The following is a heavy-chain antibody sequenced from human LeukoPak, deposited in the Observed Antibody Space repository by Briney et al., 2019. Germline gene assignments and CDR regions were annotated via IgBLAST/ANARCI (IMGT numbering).Heavy chain of an antibody. J-gene: IGHJ5*02. CDR1: GFTFSTYA. CDR3: AKGCDSSNCDSSRLFDP. Sequence: GGSLRLSCAASGFTFSTYAMSWVRQAPGKGLEWVSVISGGSSVTTYADFVKGRFTISRDNSKNTLYLHMNSLRVEDTALYYCAKGCDSSNCDSSRLFDPWGQGTLVTVSS. D-gene: IGHD2-21*01. CDR2: ISGGSSVT. V-gene: IGHV3-23*01.